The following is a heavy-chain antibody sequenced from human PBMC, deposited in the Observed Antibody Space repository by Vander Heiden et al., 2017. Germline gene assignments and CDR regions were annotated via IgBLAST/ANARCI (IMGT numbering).Heavy chain of an antibody. D-gene: IGHD4-17*01. J-gene: IGHJ6*02. V-gene: IGHV3-13*01. CDR2: IGTAGDT. Sequence: EVQLVESGGGLVQPGGSLRLSCAASGFPFSTSDLHSVPQATGKGLEWVSAIGTAGDTYYPGSVKGRFTISRENAKNSLYLQMNSLRAGDTAVYYCARVSPSFHDYGDYANGMDVWGQGTTVTVSS. CDR1: GFPFSTSD. CDR3: ARVSPSFHDYGDYANGMDV.